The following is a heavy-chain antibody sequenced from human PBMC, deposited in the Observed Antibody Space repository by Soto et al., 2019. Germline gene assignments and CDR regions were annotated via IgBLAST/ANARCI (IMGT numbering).Heavy chain of an antibody. CDR1: GYTFTGYY. V-gene: IGHV1-2*04. CDR3: ARALHSQLELPSPRDGMDV. D-gene: IGHD1-1*01. Sequence: ASVKVSCKASGYTFTGYYMHWVRQAPGQGLEWMGWINPNSGGTNYAQKFQGWVTMTRNTSISTAYMELSRLRSDDTAVYYCARALHSQLELPSPRDGMDVWGQGTTVTVSS. CDR2: INPNSGGT. J-gene: IGHJ6*02.